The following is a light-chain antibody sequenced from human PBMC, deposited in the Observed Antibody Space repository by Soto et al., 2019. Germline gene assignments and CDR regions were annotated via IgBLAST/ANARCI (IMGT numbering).Light chain of an antibody. J-gene: IGLJ3*02. CDR3: SSYTSTSTLCV. V-gene: IGLV2-14*01. CDR2: EVN. Sequence: QSVLTQPASVSGSPGQSITISCTGTTSDIGTYNYVSWYQQLPGKAPKLMIFEVNNRPSGVSNRFSVSKSGNTASLSISGLQAEDEADYYCSSYTSTSTLCVFGGGTKVTVL. CDR1: TSDIGTYNY.